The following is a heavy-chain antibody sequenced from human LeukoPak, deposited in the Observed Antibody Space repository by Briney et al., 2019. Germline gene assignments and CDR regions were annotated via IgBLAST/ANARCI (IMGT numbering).Heavy chain of an antibody. D-gene: IGHD1-26*01. V-gene: IGHV3-48*01. CDR1: GFTFSSYS. CDR2: ISSGSSTI. J-gene: IGHJ4*02. Sequence: PGGSLRLSCAASGFTFSSYSMNWVRQAPGKGLEWVSYISSGSSTIYYADSVKGRFTISRDNAKNSLYLQMNSLRGEDTAVYYCARRSGSYWDWGQGTLVTVSS. CDR3: ARRSGSYWD.